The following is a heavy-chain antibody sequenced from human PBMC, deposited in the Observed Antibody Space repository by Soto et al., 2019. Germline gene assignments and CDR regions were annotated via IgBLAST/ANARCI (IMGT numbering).Heavy chain of an antibody. CDR2: IYYSGST. CDR3: AGSRGGYFDS. J-gene: IGHJ4*02. D-gene: IGHD3-16*01. Sequence: QVQLQESGPGLVKPSETLSLTCTVSGGSISSYYWSWIRQPPGKGLEWIGYIYYSGSTNYNPPLTRRVTLSAATSKNQFSLTLSSVTDADTAVYYCAGSRGGYFDSWGQGTLVTVSS. CDR1: GGSISSYY. V-gene: IGHV4-59*01.